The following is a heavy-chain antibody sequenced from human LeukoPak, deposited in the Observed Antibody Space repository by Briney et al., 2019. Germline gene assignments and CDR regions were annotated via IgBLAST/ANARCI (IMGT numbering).Heavy chain of an antibody. Sequence: GGSLRLSCTASGFTFGEYVMSWVRQAPGKGLEWVGFIRSKAYGGTTKNAASVKGRFTISRDDSRSIAYLQMNSLKTEDTAVYYCTRRYNYDSSGYYYVRDAFDIWGQGTMVTVSS. V-gene: IGHV3-49*04. D-gene: IGHD3-22*01. CDR3: TRRYNYDSSGYYYVRDAFDI. CDR2: IRSKAYGGTT. CDR1: GFTFGEYV. J-gene: IGHJ3*02.